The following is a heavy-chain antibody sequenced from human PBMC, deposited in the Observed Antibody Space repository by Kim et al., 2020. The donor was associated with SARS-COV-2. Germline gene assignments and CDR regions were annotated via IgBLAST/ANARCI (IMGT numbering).Heavy chain of an antibody. CDR3: ARDGSGGDWFDP. Sequence: YYNPSLRSRVTISVDTSKNQFSLKLSSVTAADTAVYYCARDGSGGDWFDPWGQGTLVTVSS. V-gene: IGHV4-31*02. D-gene: IGHD3-10*01. J-gene: IGHJ5*02.